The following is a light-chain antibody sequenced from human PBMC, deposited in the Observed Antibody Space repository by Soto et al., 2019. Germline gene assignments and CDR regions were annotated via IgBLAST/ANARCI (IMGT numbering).Light chain of an antibody. J-gene: IGKJ5*01. CDR3: QQRSNWPIT. V-gene: IGKV3-15*01. Sequence: IMMKQSPATLSVSLGERATLSCRASQSVSSNLAWYQLKPGQAPRLLIYGASTRATGIPARFSGSGSGTDFTLTISSLEPEDFAVYYCQQRSNWPITFGQGTRLEI. CDR2: GAS. CDR1: QSVSSN.